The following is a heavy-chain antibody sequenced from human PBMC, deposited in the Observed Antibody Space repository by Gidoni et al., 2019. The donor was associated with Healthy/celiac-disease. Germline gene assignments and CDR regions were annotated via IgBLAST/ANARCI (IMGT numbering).Heavy chain of an antibody. J-gene: IGHJ4*02. Sequence: QITLKESGPTLVKPTQTLTLTCTFSGFSLSTSGVGVGWIRQPPGKALEWPALIYWDDDKRYSPSLKSRLTITKDTSKNQVVLTMTNMDPVDTATYYCAHRRQLMTTVTTGFDYWGQGTLVTVSS. D-gene: IGHD4-4*01. CDR3: AHRRQLMTTVTTGFDY. V-gene: IGHV2-5*02. CDR1: GFSLSTSGVG. CDR2: IYWDDDK.